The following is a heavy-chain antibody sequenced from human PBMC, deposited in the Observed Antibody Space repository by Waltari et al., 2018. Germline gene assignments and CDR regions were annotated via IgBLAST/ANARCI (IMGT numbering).Heavy chain of an antibody. CDR1: GFTFRRFG. V-gene: IGHV3-33*01. CDR3: ASQSTTLFDY. J-gene: IGHJ4*02. D-gene: IGHD2-15*01. Sequence: QVQLVESGGGVVQPGRSLSLSCAASGFTFRRFGMHWVRQAPGKGLEWVAVIWQDGSNEYYVDSVKGRFTISRDNSKNTLYLQMNSLRAEDSAVYYCASQSTTLFDYWGQGTLVTVSS. CDR2: IWQDGSNE.